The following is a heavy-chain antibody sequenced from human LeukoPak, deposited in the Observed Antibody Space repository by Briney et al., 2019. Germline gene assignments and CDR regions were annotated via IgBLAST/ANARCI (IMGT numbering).Heavy chain of an antibody. CDR1: GYSFTSYW. CDR2: IYPGDSDT. Sequence: GESLKISCKGSGYSFTSYWIGWVRQMPGKGLEWMGIIYPGDSDTRYSPSFQGQVTISADKSISTAYLQWSSLKASDTAMYYCARRIRRWEDYYDSSGYYYYFDYWGQGTLVTVSS. CDR3: ARRIRRWEDYYDSSGYYYYFDY. J-gene: IGHJ4*02. V-gene: IGHV5-51*01. D-gene: IGHD3-22*01.